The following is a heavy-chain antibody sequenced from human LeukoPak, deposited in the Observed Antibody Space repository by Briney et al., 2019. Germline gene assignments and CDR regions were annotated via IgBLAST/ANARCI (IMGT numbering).Heavy chain of an antibody. J-gene: IGHJ4*02. Sequence: GRSLRLSCAASGFTFSSYGMHWVRQAPGTGLEWVAVIWYDGSKKYYADSVKGRFTISRDNSKNTLYLQMNSLRAEDTAVYYCAKRIAGYSYGFDYWGQGTLVTVSS. CDR2: IWYDGSKK. CDR1: GFTFSSYG. V-gene: IGHV3-33*06. D-gene: IGHD5-18*01. CDR3: AKRIAGYSYGFDY.